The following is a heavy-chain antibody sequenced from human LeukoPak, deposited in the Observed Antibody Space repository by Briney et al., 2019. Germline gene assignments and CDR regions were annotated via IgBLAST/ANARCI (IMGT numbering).Heavy chain of an antibody. CDR3: ARDRIAGYCSSTSCSFDI. CDR1: GFTVSSNY. J-gene: IGHJ3*02. V-gene: IGHV3-66*01. D-gene: IGHD2-2*01. Sequence: GGSLRLSCAVSGFTVSSNYMSWVRQAPGKGLEWVSVIYSGGSTYYAGSVKGRFTIPRDNSKNTLYLQMNSLRAEDTAVYYCARDRIAGYCSSTSCSFDIWGQGTMVTVSS. CDR2: IYSGGST.